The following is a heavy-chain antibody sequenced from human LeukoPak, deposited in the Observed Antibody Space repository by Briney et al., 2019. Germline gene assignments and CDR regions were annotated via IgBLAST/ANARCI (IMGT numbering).Heavy chain of an antibody. CDR1: GYTFTGYY. CDR3: ARDARGDSPEDY. V-gene: IGHV1-18*04. J-gene: IGHJ4*02. CDR2: ISAYNGNT. Sequence: ASVKVSCKASGYTFTGYYLHWVRQAPGQGLEWMGWISAYNGNTNYAQKLQGRVTMTTDTSTSTAYMELRSLRSDDTAVYYCARDARGDSPEDYWGQGTLVTVSS. D-gene: IGHD3-10*01.